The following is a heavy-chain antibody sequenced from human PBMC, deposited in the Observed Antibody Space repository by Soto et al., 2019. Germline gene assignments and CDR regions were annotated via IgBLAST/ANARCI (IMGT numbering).Heavy chain of an antibody. CDR1: GGSISSGGYY. V-gene: IGHV4-31*03. CDR2: IYYGGST. CDR3: ARTGLDLNYYDSSGYYYVHSTPHDY. D-gene: IGHD3-22*01. J-gene: IGHJ4*02. Sequence: LSLTCTVSGGSISSGGYYWSWIRQHPGKGLEWIGYIYYGGSTYYNPSLKSRVTISVDTSKNQFSLKLSSVTAADTAVYYCARTGLDLNYYDSSGYYYVHSTPHDYWGQGTLVTVSS.